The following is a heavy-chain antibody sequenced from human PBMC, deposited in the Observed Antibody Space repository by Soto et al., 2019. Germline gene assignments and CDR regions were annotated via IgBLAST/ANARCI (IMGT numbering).Heavy chain of an antibody. D-gene: IGHD2-21*02. CDR2: INPSGGST. J-gene: IGHJ2*01. V-gene: IGHV1-46*01. Sequence: ASVKVSCKASGYTFTSYYMHWVRQAPGQGLEWMGIINPSGGSTSYAQKFQGRVTMTRDTSTSTVYMELSSLRSEDTAVYYCARVPFPVLGAPYCGGDCPPPATNYWYFDLWGRGTLVTVSS. CDR1: GYTFTSYY. CDR3: ARVPFPVLGAPYCGGDCPPPATNYWYFDL.